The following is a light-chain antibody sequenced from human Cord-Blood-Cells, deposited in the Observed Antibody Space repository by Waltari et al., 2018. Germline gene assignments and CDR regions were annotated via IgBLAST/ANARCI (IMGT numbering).Light chain of an antibody. CDR2: GKN. J-gene: IGLJ3*02. CDR3: NSRDSSGNHWV. Sequence: SSELTQDPAVSVALGQTVRITCQGDSLSSYYASWYQQKPGQAPVLVIYGKNNRPSGIQDRFSGSSSGNTASLTITGAQAEDEADYYCNSRDSSGNHWVFGGGTKLTVL. V-gene: IGLV3-19*01. CDR1: SLSSYY.